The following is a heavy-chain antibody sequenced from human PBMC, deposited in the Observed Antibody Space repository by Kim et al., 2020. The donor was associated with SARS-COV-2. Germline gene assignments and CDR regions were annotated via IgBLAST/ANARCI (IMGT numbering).Heavy chain of an antibody. CDR1: GGSISSYY. D-gene: IGHD3-22*01. CDR3: ARKDGGSSGYYYDAFDI. V-gene: IGHV4-59*13. CDR2: IYYSGST. Sequence: SETLSLTCTVSGGSISSYYWSWIRQPPGKGLEWIGYIYYSGSTNYNPSLKSRVTISVDTSKNQFSLKLSSVTAADTAVYYCARKDGGSSGYYYDAFDIWGQGTMVTVSS. J-gene: IGHJ3*02.